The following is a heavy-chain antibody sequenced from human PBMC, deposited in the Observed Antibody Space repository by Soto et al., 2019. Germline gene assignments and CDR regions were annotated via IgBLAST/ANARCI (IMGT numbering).Heavy chain of an antibody. CDR1: GGSVNGYY. V-gene: IGHV4-34*02. D-gene: IGHD3-3*01. J-gene: IGHJ5*02. Sequence: QVHLQKWGAGLLKPSETLSLTCAVYGGSVNGYYWNWIRQPPGKGLEWIGEINHTGGTHYNPSLKSRVTMSVDTAKNQFSLRLSSVTAADTAIYYCATRITVVGLLIPPFEPWGQGTQVTVSS. CDR2: INHTGGT. CDR3: ATRITVVGLLIPPFEP.